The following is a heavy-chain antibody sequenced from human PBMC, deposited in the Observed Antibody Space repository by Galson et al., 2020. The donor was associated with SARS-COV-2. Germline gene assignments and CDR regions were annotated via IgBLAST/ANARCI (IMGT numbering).Heavy chain of an antibody. Sequence: ASVKVSCKASGYRFTNYGITWVRQAPGQGLEWMGWISAHNGNTDYAQKLQGRITMTKDTSTSTAYMELRSLRSDDKAVYYCARDQRGRQYSYYGMDVWGQGTTVTVSS. D-gene: IGHD3-10*01. CDR1: GYRFTNYG. CDR2: ISAHNGNT. CDR3: ARDQRGRQYSYYGMDV. V-gene: IGHV1-18*01. J-gene: IGHJ6*02.